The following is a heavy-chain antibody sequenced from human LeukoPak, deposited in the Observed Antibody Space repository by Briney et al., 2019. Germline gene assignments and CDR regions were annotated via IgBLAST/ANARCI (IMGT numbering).Heavy chain of an antibody. D-gene: IGHD2-2*01. CDR1: GYSFTSYW. CDR3: ARQAVPVAKYFQY. J-gene: IGHJ1*01. V-gene: IGHV5-51*01. Sequence: PGESLQISCKGSGYSFTSYWIGWVRQMPGKGLEWMGIIYPGDSDTRYSPSFQGQVTISADKSISTAYLQWSSLKASDTAMYYCARQAVPVAKYFQYWGQGTLVTVSS. CDR2: IYPGDSDT.